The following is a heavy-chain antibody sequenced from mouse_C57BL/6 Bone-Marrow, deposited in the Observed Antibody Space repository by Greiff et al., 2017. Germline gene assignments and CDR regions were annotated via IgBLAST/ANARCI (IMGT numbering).Heavy chain of an antibody. V-gene: IGHV3-8*01. J-gene: IGHJ2*01. CDR2: ISYSGST. Sequence: VQLKESGPGLAKPSQTLSLTCSVTGYSITSDYWNWIRKFPGNKLEYMGYISYSGSTSYNPSLKSRISITRDTSNTQYYLQLNSVTTEDTATYYCARSLFYLQNFDYGGQGTTLTVSS. CDR1: GYSITSDY. CDR3: ARSLFYLQNFDY. D-gene: IGHD1-1*01.